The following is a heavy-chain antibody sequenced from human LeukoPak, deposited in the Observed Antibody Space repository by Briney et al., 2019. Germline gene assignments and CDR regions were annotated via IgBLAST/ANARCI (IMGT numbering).Heavy chain of an antibody. CDR3: TRGGGGQVATAP. D-gene: IGHD5-12*01. J-gene: IGHJ5*02. V-gene: IGHV1-18*01. Sequence: ASVKVSCKASGYTFTSYGISWVRQAPGQGLEWMGWISGYNGDTNYAQKLQGRVTMTTDISTSTAYMELRSLRSDDTAVYYCTRGGGGQVATAPWGQGTLVTVSS. CDR1: GYTFTSYG. CDR2: ISGYNGDT.